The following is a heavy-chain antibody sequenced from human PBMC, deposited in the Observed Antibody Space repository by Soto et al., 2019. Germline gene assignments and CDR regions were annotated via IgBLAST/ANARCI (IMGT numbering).Heavy chain of an antibody. CDR2: IYYGGSI. D-gene: IGHD3-22*01. CDR3: TGAYYDINGYSLDP. Sequence: PAAALFFSCAACYSFISSGYCSWLRPPPGKGLEWIGYIYYGGSINYNPSLKSRVIISVDTAKNQFSLRLSSVTAADTAVYYCTGAYYDINGYSLDPWGQGTSVTVSS. V-gene: IGHV4-59*01. J-gene: IGHJ5*02. CDR1: YSFISSGY.